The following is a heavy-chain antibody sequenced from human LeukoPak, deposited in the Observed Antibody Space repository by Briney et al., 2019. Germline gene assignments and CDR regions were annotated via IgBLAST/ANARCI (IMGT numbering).Heavy chain of an antibody. CDR2: IYYSGST. CDR3: ARGRADYDYVWGSYFGWTSDAFDI. Sequence: SETLSLTCTVSGGSISSYYWSWIRQPPGKGLEWIGYIYYSGSTNYNPSLKSRVTISVDTSKNQFSLKLSSVTAADTAVYYCARGRADYDYVWGSYFGWTSDAFDIWGQGTMVTVSS. V-gene: IGHV4-59*12. D-gene: IGHD3-16*01. J-gene: IGHJ3*02. CDR1: GGSISSYY.